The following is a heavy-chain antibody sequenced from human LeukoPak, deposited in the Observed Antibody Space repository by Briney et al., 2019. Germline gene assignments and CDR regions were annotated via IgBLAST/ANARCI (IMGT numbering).Heavy chain of an antibody. V-gene: IGHV4-39*01. D-gene: IGHD3-22*01. CDR3: ARQEDYYDSSGYSPSLKY. CDR2: IYYSGST. Sequence: SETLSLTCTVSGGSISGSSYYWGWIRQPPGKGLEWIGSIYYSGSTYYNPSLKSRVTISVDTSKNQFSLKLSSVTAADTAVYYCARQEDYYDSSGYSPSLKYWGQGTLVTVSS. CDR1: GGSISGSSYY. J-gene: IGHJ4*02.